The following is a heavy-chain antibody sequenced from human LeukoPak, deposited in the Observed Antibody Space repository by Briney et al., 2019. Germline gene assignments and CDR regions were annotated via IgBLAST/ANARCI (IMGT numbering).Heavy chain of an antibody. CDR1: GFTFSSYD. V-gene: IGHV3-48*04. CDR2: ISSGSSTI. J-gene: IGHJ4*02. D-gene: IGHD3-22*01. CDR3: ARGAYYYDSSGYRPPDY. Sequence: PGGSLRLSCAASGFTFSSYDMNWVRQAPGKGLEWVSYISSGSSTIYYADSVKGRFTISRDNAKNSLYLQMNSLRAEDTAVYYCARGAYYYDSSGYRPPDYWGQGTLVTVSS.